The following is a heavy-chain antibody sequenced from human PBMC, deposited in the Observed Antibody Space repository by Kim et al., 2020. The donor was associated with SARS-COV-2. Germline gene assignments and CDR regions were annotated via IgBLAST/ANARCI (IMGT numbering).Heavy chain of an antibody. Sequence: PARKSRVTIPVDTSKNQFSLRLSSVTAADTAVYYCARGRTKFTYSSGWGYWGQGTLVTVSS. CDR3: ARGRTKFTYSSGWGY. D-gene: IGHD6-19*01. J-gene: IGHJ4*02. V-gene: IGHV4-34*01.